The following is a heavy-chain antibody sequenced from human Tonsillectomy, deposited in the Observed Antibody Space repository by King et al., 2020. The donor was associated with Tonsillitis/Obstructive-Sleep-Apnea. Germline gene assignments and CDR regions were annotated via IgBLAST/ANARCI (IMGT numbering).Heavy chain of an antibody. CDR3: ARDGGSYEDY. Sequence: VQLVESGGGGVHPVMSLRLSCAACGLTFSCYGMPWFRRAPGHGLAVVVVNRFDGSNKYCADSGKGRFTISRDNSKNTLYLQMNSLRAEDTAVYYCARDGGSYEDYWGQGTLVTVSS. CDR1: GLTFSCYG. D-gene: IGHD1-26*01. CDR2: NRFDGSNK. V-gene: IGHV3-33*01. J-gene: IGHJ4*02.